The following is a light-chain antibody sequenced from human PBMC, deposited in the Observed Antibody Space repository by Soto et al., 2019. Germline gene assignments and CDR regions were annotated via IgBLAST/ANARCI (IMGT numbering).Light chain of an antibody. CDR1: QSVSSSD. V-gene: IGKV3-20*01. Sequence: IVLTQSPGTLSLSPGDRATLSCRASQSVSSSDLAWYQQKPGQAPRLLIYGASTRATGIPDRFSGSGSGTDFTLTISSLEPEDFAVYYCQQYGGSPLYTFGQGTKLEIK. J-gene: IGKJ2*01. CDR2: GAS. CDR3: QQYGGSPLYT.